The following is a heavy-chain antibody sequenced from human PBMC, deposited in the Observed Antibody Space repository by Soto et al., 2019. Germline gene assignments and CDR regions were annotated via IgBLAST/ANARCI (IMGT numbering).Heavy chain of an antibody. V-gene: IGHV4-4*02. J-gene: IGHJ6*02. CDR3: ARSPYYDYYYYYGMDV. Sequence: SETLSLTCAVSGGSISSSNWWSWVRQPPGKGLEWIGEIYRSGSTNYNPSLKSRVTISVDKSKNQFSLKLSSVTAADTAVYYCARSPYYDYYYYYGMDVWGQGTTVTVSS. CDR2: IYRSGST. CDR1: GGSISSSNW. D-gene: IGHD3-10*01.